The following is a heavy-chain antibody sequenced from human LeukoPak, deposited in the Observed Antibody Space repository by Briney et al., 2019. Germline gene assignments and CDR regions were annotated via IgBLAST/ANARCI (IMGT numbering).Heavy chain of an antibody. CDR2: ISGSGGST. D-gene: IGHD6-13*01. J-gene: IGHJ5*02. Sequence: GGSLRLSCAASGFTFSSYAMIWVRQAPGKGLEWVSAISGSGGSTYYADSVKGRFTISRDNSKNTLYLQMNSLRAEDTAVYYCAKDLSSSSWPAWFDPWGQGTLVTVSS. V-gene: IGHV3-23*01. CDR3: AKDLSSSSWPAWFDP. CDR1: GFTFSSYA.